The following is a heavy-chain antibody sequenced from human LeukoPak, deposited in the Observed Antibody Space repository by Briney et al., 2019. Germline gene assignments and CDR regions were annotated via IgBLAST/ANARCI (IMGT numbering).Heavy chain of an antibody. CDR1: GGSISSYY. J-gene: IGHJ4*02. CDR2: IDYSGST. CDR3: ARARHYDRSGYHRAFDY. D-gene: IGHD3-22*01. V-gene: IGHV4-59*01. Sequence: PSGTLSLTCTVSGGSISSYYWTWIRQPPGKGLEWIGYIDYSGSTNYNPSLKSRVTISVDTSKNKFSLKLDSVTAADTAVYCCARARHYDRSGYHRAFDYWGQGTLVTVSS.